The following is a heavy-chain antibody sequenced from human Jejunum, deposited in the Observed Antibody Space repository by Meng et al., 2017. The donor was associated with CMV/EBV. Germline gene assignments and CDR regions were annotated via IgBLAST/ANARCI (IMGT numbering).Heavy chain of an antibody. V-gene: IGHV3-48*03. CDR2: IGQSASTT. Sequence: FTFSSYEMSWVRQTPGKGLELISYIGQSASTTYYADSVKGRFTIARDNVKNSLYLLMESLRPEDTAVYYCARGGSGSYFLRYFDYFGQGALVTVSS. J-gene: IGHJ4*02. CDR3: ARGGSGSYFLRYFDY. D-gene: IGHD2/OR15-2a*01. CDR1: FTFSSYE.